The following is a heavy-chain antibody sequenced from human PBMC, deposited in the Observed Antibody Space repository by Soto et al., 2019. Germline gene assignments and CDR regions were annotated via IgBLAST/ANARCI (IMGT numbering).Heavy chain of an antibody. Sequence: QVQLVQCGAEVKKPGASVKVSCKASGYTFTSHHMHWVRQVPGEGLDWMGMINHRSGGTNSPQKFQGRVTMTRDTSTSTVYMELSSLRSEDTAVYYCCSLDYGQWYWGQGTLVTVSS. J-gene: IGHJ4*02. CDR3: CSLDYGQWY. D-gene: IGHD3-10*01. CDR2: INHRSGGT. CDR1: GYTFTSHH. V-gene: IGHV1-46*03.